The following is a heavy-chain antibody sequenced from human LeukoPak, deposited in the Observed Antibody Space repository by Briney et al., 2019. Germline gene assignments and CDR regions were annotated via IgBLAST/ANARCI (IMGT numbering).Heavy chain of an antibody. CDR1: GGSISSGSYY. CDR2: IYTSGST. CDR3: ARVAYYYYYYMDV. V-gene: IGHV4-61*02. J-gene: IGHJ6*03. Sequence: SETLSLTCTVSGGSISSGSYYWSWIRQPAGKGLEWIGRIYTSGSTNYNPSLKSRVTISVDTSKNQFSLKLRSVTAADTAVYNCARVAYYYYYYMDVWGKGTTITVSS.